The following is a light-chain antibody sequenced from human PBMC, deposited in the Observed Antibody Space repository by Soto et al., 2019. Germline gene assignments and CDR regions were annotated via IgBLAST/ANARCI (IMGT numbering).Light chain of an antibody. CDR3: SSYTSSSTLGV. J-gene: IGLJ3*02. V-gene: IGLV2-14*03. CDR1: SGDAGGYNY. Sequence: QSVLTQPASVSGSPGQSITISCTGTSGDAGGYNYVSWYQQHSGKAPKLMIYDVSNRPSGVSNRFSGSKSGNTASLTISGLQAEDEADYYCSSYTSSSTLGVFGGGTKLTVL. CDR2: DVS.